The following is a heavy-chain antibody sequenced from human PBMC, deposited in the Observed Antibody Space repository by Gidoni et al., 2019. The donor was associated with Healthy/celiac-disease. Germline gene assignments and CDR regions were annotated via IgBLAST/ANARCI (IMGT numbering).Heavy chain of an antibody. J-gene: IGHJ4*02. Sequence: VQLLESGGVLVPPGGSLGISCAASGSLFSCYAMSWVRQAPGKGVEWVSAISGSGGSTYYADSVKGRFTISRDNSKNTLYLQMNSLRAEDTAVYYCAKDQGYCSGGSCYSFFDYWGQGTLVTVSS. CDR1: GSLFSCYA. D-gene: IGHD2-15*01. CDR2: ISGSGGST. V-gene: IGHV3-23*01. CDR3: AKDQGYCSGGSCYSFFDY.